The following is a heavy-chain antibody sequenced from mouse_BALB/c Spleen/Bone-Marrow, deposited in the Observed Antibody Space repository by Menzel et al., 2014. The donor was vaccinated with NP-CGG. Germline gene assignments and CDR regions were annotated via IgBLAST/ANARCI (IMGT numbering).Heavy chain of an antibody. V-gene: IGHV14-3*02. CDR3: ARYRLGTCLDY. D-gene: IGHD2-14*01. J-gene: IGHJ2*02. CDR1: GFNIKDTY. CDR2: IDPANANT. Sequence: VQLQQSGAELVKPGASVKLSCTASGFNIKDTYIHWVKQRPEQGLEWIGRIDPANANTKYDPKFQGKATITADTSSSTAYLYLSRLTSEDTAVYYGARYRLGTCLDYWGQDTSLTVSS.